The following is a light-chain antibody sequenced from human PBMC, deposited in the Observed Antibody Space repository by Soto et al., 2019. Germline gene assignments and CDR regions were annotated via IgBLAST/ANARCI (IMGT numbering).Light chain of an antibody. Sequence: EIVLTQSPGTLSLSPGERATLSCRASQSISSTNLAWYQQKPGQAPRLLIYDASNRASDIPARFSGSGSGTDFTLTISSLEPEDSAVYYCQQRSNWPPLTFGGGTKVDIK. J-gene: IGKJ4*01. CDR1: QSISSTN. CDR2: DAS. V-gene: IGKV3-11*01. CDR3: QQRSNWPPLT.